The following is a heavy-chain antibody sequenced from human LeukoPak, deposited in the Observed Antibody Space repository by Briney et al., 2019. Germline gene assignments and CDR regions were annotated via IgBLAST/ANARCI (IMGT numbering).Heavy chain of an antibody. CDR1: GGSISSSSYY. CDR3: ATQMYYYYYMDV. V-gene: IGHV4-39*01. Sequence: NTSETLSLTRTVSGGSISSSSYYWGWIRQPPGKGLEWIGNIYYSGSTYYNPSLKSRVTISVDTSKNQFSLKLSSVTAADTAVYYCATQMYYYYYMDVWGKGTTVTVSS. CDR2: IYYSGST. J-gene: IGHJ6*03.